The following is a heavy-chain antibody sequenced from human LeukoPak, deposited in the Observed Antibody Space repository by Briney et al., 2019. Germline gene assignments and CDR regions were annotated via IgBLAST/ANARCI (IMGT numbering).Heavy chain of an antibody. Sequence: ASVKVSFKVSGYTLTELSMHWVRQAPGKGLEWMGGFDPEDGETIYAQKFQGRVTMTRDTSISTAYMELSRLRSDDTAVYYCARVGDGLNDAFDIWGRGTMVTVSS. CDR1: GYTLTELS. D-gene: IGHD5-24*01. CDR3: ARVGDGLNDAFDI. J-gene: IGHJ3*02. V-gene: IGHV1-24*01. CDR2: FDPEDGET.